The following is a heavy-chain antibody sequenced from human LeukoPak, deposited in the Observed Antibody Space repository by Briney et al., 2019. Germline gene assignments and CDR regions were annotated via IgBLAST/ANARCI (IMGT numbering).Heavy chain of an antibody. J-gene: IGHJ4*02. CDR2: ISWNSGSI. V-gene: IGHV3-9*01. CDR3: VVAAAGKIY. Sequence: GGSLRLSCAASGFTFDDYAMHWVRHAPGKGLEWVSGISWNSGSIGYADSVKGRFTISRDNVKNSLYLQMNSLRAEDTALYYCVVAAAGKIYWGQGTLVTVSS. D-gene: IGHD6-13*01. CDR1: GFTFDDYA.